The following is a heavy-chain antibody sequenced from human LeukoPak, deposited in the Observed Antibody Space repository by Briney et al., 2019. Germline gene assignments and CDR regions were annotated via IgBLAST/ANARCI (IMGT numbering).Heavy chain of an antibody. CDR3: AKTGTPWYYFDY. CDR1: GFTFSSYA. J-gene: IGHJ4*02. Sequence: PGGSLRLSCAASGFTFSSYAMSWVRRAPGKGLEWVSAISGSGGSTYYADSVKGRFPISRDNSKNTLYLQMNSLRAEDTAVYYCAKTGTPWYYFDYWGQGTLVTVSS. V-gene: IGHV3-23*01. CDR2: ISGSGGST. D-gene: IGHD6-13*01.